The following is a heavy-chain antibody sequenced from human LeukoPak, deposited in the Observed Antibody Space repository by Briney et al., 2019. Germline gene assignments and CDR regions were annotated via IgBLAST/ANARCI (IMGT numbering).Heavy chain of an antibody. Sequence: SVKVSCKASGGTFSSYAISWVRQAPGQGLEWMGGIIPIFGTANYAQKFQGRVTITADESTSTAYMELGSLRSEDTAVYYCARDGPDYGGPYFDYWGQGTLVTVSS. D-gene: IGHD4/OR15-4a*01. CDR3: ARDGPDYGGPYFDY. J-gene: IGHJ4*02. V-gene: IGHV1-69*13. CDR2: IIPIFGTA. CDR1: GGTFSSYA.